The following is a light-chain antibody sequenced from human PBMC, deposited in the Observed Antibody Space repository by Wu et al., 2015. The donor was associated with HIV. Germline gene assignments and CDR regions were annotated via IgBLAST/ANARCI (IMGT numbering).Light chain of an antibody. Sequence: EIKMTQSPSTVSASVGDRVILSCKASQNIKFDLAWYYQKPGRAPSLLIFGAASRATGVPDRFSGGGSGTDFTLTISSLQSDDFGYYFCHQYNEWHLTFGGGSKVEIK. CDR2: GAA. CDR1: QNIKFD. V-gene: IGKV3-15*01. CDR3: HQYNEWHLT. J-gene: IGKJ4*01.